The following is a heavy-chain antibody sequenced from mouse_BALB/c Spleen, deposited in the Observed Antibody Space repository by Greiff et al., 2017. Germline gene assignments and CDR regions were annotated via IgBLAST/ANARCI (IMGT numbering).Heavy chain of an antibody. V-gene: IGHV5-6-5*01. Sequence: EVMLVESGGGLVKPGGSLKLSCAASGFTFSSYAMSWVRQTPEKRLEWVASISSGGSTYYPDSVKGRFTISRDNARNILYLQMSSLRSEDTAMYYCARGLPPFAYWGQGTLVTVSA. J-gene: IGHJ3*01. CDR3: ARGLPPFAY. CDR2: ISSGGST. CDR1: GFTFSSYA. D-gene: IGHD2-10*01.